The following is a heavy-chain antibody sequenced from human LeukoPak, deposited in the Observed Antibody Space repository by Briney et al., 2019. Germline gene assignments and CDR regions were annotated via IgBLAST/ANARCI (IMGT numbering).Heavy chain of an antibody. Sequence: GGSLRLSCVVSGFSFSNYWMDWVRQAPGKGLEWVGFIRSKLYGGTTEYAASVKGRFTISRDDSKSIAYLQMNSLKIEDTAVYFCTRDGLEWLRPYYYYYMDVWGKGTTVTVSS. D-gene: IGHD3-3*01. CDR3: TRDGLEWLRPYYYYYMDV. V-gene: IGHV3-49*04. CDR1: GFSFSNYW. CDR2: IRSKLYGGTT. J-gene: IGHJ6*03.